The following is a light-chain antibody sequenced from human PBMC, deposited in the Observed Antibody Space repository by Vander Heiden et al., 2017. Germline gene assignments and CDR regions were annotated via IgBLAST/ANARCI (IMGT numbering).Light chain of an antibody. Sequence: SALTQPASVSGSPGQSITISCTGTSSDVGSYNLVSWYQQHPGKAPKLMIYEGSKRPSGVSNRFSGSKSGNTASLTISGLQAEDEADYYCCSYAGNWVFGGGTKLTVL. CDR2: EGS. J-gene: IGLJ3*02. V-gene: IGLV2-23*01. CDR1: SSDVGSYNL. CDR3: CSYAGNWV.